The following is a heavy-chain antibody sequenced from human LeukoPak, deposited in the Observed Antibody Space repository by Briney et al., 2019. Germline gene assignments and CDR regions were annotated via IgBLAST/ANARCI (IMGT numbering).Heavy chain of an antibody. J-gene: IGHJ4*02. V-gene: IGHV4-34*01. Sequence: SETLSLTCAVYGGSFSGYYWSWIRQPPGKGLEWIGEINHSGGSNYNPSLKSRVTLSVDTSKNQFSLKLSSVTAADTAVYYCARDHIAVAGNFDYWGQGSLVTVSS. CDR1: GGSFSGYY. CDR2: INHSGGS. CDR3: ARDHIAVAGNFDY. D-gene: IGHD6-19*01.